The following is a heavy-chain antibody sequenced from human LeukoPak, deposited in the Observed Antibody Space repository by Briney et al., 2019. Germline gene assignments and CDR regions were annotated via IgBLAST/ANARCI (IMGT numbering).Heavy chain of an antibody. CDR3: AKRGGENYHDSSGRYYFDY. V-gene: IGHV3-23*01. CDR2: ISGSGGST. D-gene: IGHD3-22*01. J-gene: IGHJ4*02. CDR1: GFTFSSYA. Sequence: GGSLRLSCAASGFTFSSYAMSWVRQAPGKGLEWVSAISGSGGSTYYADSVKGRFTISRDNSKNTLYLQMNSLRAEDTAVYYCAKRGGENYHDSSGRYYFDYWGQGTLVTVSS.